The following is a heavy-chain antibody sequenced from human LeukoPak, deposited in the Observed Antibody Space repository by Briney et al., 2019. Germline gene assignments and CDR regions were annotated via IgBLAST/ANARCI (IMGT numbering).Heavy chain of an antibody. D-gene: IGHD1-26*01. V-gene: IGHV3-7*01. J-gene: IGHJ4*02. Sequence: GGSLRLSCAASGFSFSVYWMHWVRQAPGKGLEWVANIKQDGSEKYYVDSVKGRFTISRDNAKNSLYPQMNSLRAGDTAVYYCARDGVGATFNYDYWGQGTLVTVSS. CDR1: GFSFSVYW. CDR2: IKQDGSEK. CDR3: ARDGVGATFNYDY.